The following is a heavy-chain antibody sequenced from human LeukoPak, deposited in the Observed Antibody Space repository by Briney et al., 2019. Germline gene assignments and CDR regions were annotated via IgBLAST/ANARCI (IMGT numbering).Heavy chain of an antibody. CDR3: ARKRIAARRGRLDY. Sequence: ASETLSLTCAVYGGSFSGYYWSWIRQPPGKGLEWIGEINHSGSTNYNPSLKSRVTISVDTSKNQFSLKLSSVTAADTAVYYCARKRIAARRGRLDYWGQGTLVTVSS. CDR1: GGSFSGYY. V-gene: IGHV4-34*01. D-gene: IGHD6-6*01. CDR2: INHSGST. J-gene: IGHJ4*02.